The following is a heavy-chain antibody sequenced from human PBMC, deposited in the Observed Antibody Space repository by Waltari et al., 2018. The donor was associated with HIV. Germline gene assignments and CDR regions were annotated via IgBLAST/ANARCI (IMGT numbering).Heavy chain of an antibody. CDR2: INQAGTER. J-gene: IGHJ4*02. D-gene: IGHD3-10*01. V-gene: IGHV3-7*01. Sequence: EVRLVESGGGWVQPGGSLTLTCATSGFTFYFSWLRWVRQAPGKGLEWVANINQAGTERHYVDSVRGRFTISRDNGKRSSFLQMNSLTVEDTAVYYCATTHGSGDYDNDFDYWGQGTLV. CDR3: ATTHGSGDYDNDFDY. CDR1: GFTFYFSW.